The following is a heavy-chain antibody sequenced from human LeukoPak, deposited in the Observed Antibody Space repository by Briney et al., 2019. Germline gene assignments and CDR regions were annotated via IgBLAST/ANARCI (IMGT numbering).Heavy chain of an antibody. Sequence: SETLSLTCTVSGASISSYSWSWIRQPPGKGLEWIGYNSYSGSTNYNPSLKSRVTISLDTSKNRFSLRLTSMTAADTAVYYCASLRVWFGEFSWFDPWGQGTLVTVSS. CDR2: NSYSGST. V-gene: IGHV4-59*01. J-gene: IGHJ5*02. CDR1: GASISSYS. D-gene: IGHD3-10*01. CDR3: ASLRVWFGEFSWFDP.